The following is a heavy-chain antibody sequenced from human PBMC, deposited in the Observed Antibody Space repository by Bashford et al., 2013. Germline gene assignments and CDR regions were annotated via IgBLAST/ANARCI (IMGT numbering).Heavy chain of an antibody. V-gene: IGHV1-2*02. Sequence: ASVKVSCKSSGYSFIHYYMHWVRQAPGQGLEWMGWINPNSGATTYAQNFQGRVTVTRDTSISTAYLELSSLTSDDTAVYYCATSRVAGLDSWGQGTLVTVSS. CDR1: GYSFIHYY. D-gene: IGHD6-19*01. CDR2: INPNSGAT. J-gene: IGHJ4*02. CDR3: ATSRVAGLDS.